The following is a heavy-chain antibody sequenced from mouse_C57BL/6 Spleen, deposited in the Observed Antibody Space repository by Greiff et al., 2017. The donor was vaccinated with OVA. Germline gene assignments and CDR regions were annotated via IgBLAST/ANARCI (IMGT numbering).Heavy chain of an antibody. CDR3: ARSDYDVSYWYFDV. J-gene: IGHJ1*03. CDR2: IYPSDSET. V-gene: IGHV1-61*01. Sequence: VQLQQPGAELVRPGSSVKLSCKASGYTFTSYWMDWVKQRPGQGLEWIGNIYPSDSETHYNQKFKDKATLTVDKSSSTAYMQLSSLTSEDSAVYYCARSDYDVSYWYFDVWGTGTTVTVSS. D-gene: IGHD2-4*01. CDR1: GYTFTSYW.